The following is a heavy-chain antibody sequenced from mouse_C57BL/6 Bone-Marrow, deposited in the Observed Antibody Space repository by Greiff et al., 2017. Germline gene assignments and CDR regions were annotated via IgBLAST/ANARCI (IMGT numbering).Heavy chain of an antibody. J-gene: IGHJ2*01. CDR2: IYPGNSDT. CDR1: GYTFTSYW. D-gene: IGHD1-1*01. CDR3: TRGDYGSRHYFDY. V-gene: IGHV1-5*01. Sequence: VQLQQSGTVLARPGASVKMSCKTSGYTFTSYWMHWVKQRPGQGLEWIGAIYPGNSDTSYNQKFKGKAKLTAVTSASTAYMELSSLTNEDSAVYYGTRGDYGSRHYFDYWGQGTTLTVSS.